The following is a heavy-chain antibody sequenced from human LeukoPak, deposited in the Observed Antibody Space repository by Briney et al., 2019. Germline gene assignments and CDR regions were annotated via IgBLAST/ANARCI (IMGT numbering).Heavy chain of an antibody. CDR3: ARDRLEGNYYDSSGYQTFDY. D-gene: IGHD3-22*01. J-gene: IGHJ4*02. CDR2: INPNSGGT. CDR1: GYTFTGYY. Sequence: GASVKVSCKASGYTFTGYYMHWVRQAPGQGLEWMVRINPNSGGTNYAQKFQGRVTMTRDTSISTAYMEPSRLRSDDTAVYYCARDRLEGNYYDSSGYQTFDYWGQGTLVTVSS. V-gene: IGHV1-2*06.